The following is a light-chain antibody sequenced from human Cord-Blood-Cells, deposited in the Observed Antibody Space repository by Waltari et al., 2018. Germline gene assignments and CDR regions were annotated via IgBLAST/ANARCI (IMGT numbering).Light chain of an antibody. CDR2: AAS. Sequence: DIQMTQSPSSLSASVVDRVTITCRASQSISSYLNWYQQKPGKAPKLLIYAASSLQSGVPSRFSGSGSGTDFTLTISSLQPEDFATYYCQQSYSTPYTLGQGTKLEIK. V-gene: IGKV1-39*01. J-gene: IGKJ2*01. CDR3: QQSYSTPYT. CDR1: QSISSY.